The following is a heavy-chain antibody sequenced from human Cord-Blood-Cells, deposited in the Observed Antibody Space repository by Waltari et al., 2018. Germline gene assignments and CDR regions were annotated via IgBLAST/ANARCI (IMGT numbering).Heavy chain of an antibody. Sequence: QITLKESGPTLVKPTQTLTLTCTFSGFSLSTSGVGVGWIRQPPGKALEWLALIYWDDDKRYSPSLKSRLTITKDTTNNQVVLTMTNMDPVDTATYYCAHQGMTTVTLGSFDIWGQGTMVTVSS. CDR1: GFSLSTSGVG. V-gene: IGHV2-5*02. CDR3: AHQGMTTVTLGSFDI. CDR2: IYWDDDK. D-gene: IGHD4-17*01. J-gene: IGHJ3*02.